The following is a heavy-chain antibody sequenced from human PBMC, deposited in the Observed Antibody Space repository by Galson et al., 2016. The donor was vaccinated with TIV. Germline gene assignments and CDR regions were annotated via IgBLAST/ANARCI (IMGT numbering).Heavy chain of an antibody. CDR1: GYTFTGYY. V-gene: IGHV1-2*02. Sequence: SVKVSCKASGYTFTGYYIHWVRQAPGQGLEWMGWINPNNGDANYGQKFQGRVTMTSDTSISTAYMELSSLRSDDTAVYYCARGSDYSGNSPSDYWGQGTLVTVSS. CDR3: ARGSDYSGNSPSDY. CDR2: INPNNGDA. J-gene: IGHJ4*02. D-gene: IGHD4-23*01.